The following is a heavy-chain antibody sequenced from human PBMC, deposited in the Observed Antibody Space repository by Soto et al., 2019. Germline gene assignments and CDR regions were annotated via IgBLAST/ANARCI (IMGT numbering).Heavy chain of an antibody. D-gene: IGHD3-10*01. J-gene: IGHJ4*02. CDR2: ISGGGETT. CDR1: GFTFSSYA. V-gene: IGHV3-23*01. Sequence: EVQLLESRGGLVQPGGSLRLSCAASGFTFSSYAMWWVRQAPGKELECVSAISGGGETTYYADSVKGRFTISRDNSKNTLYLQMNSLRAEDTAVYYCAFNSGSGSYYFDYWGQGTLVTVSS. CDR3: AFNSGSGSYYFDY.